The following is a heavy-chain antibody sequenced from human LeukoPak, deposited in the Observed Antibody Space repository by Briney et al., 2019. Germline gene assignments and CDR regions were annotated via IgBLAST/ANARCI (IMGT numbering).Heavy chain of an antibody. CDR2: INHSGST. J-gene: IGHJ4*02. CDR3: ARGLRKVRGVKAFDY. V-gene: IGHV4-34*01. Sequence: PSETLSLTCTVSGGSISNYYWSWIRQPPGKGLEWIGEINHSGSTNYNPSLKSRVTISVDTSKNQFSLKLSSVTAADTAVYYCARGLRKVRGVKAFDYWGQGTLVTVSS. CDR1: GGSISNYY. D-gene: IGHD3-10*01.